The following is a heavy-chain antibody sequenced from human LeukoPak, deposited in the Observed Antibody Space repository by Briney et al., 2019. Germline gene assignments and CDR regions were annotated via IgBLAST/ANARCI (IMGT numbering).Heavy chain of an antibody. CDR1: GFTFSSYG. J-gene: IGHJ3*02. Sequence: GGSLRLSRAASGFTFSSYGMHWVRQAPGKGLEWVAVISYDGSNKYYADSVKGRFTISRDNSKNTLYLQMNSLRAEDTAVYYCAKAPLEGYYDYVWGSYRQDAFDIWGQGTMVTVSS. CDR2: ISYDGSNK. D-gene: IGHD3-16*02. CDR3: AKAPLEGYYDYVWGSYRQDAFDI. V-gene: IGHV3-30*18.